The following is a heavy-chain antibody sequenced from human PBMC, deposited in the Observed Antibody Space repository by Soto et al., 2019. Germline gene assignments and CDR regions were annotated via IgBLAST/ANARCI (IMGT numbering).Heavy chain of an antibody. CDR1: GFTFSRYS. J-gene: IGHJ4*02. CDR2: ISSTTNYI. CDR3: SRECDGASSNFDD. V-gene: IGHV3-21*01. Sequence: EVQLVESGGGLVRPGGSLRLSCAASGFTFSRYSMNWVRQAPGKGLEWVSSISSTTNYIYYADSMKRRFTVSRDNAKNPVYLDMNSLSAEETAGDCCSRECDGASSNFDDWGQGTLVTVSS. D-gene: IGHD6-6*01.